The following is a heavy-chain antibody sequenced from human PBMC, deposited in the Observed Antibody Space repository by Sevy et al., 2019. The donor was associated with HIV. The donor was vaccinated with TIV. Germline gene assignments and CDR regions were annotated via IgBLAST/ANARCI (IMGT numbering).Heavy chain of an antibody. V-gene: IGHV3-21*01. Sequence: GGSLRLSCAASGFTFSSYSMHWVRQAPGKGLEWVSSINSISTYIYYADSVKGRFTISRDNAKNSPYLQMNSLRAEDTAVYYCARGPDYYDSSGYYYQWGQGTLVTVSS. CDR1: GFTFSSYS. D-gene: IGHD3-22*01. CDR2: INSISTYI. CDR3: ARGPDYYDSSGYYYQ. J-gene: IGHJ4*02.